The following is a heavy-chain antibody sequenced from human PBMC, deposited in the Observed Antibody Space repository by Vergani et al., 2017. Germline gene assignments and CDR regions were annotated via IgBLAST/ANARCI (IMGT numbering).Heavy chain of an antibody. V-gene: IGHV3-53*01. CDR2: IYSGGST. Sequence: EVQLVESGGGLIQPGGSLRLSCAASGFTVSSNYMSWVRQAPGKGLEGVSVIYSGGSTYYADSVKGRFTISRDNSKNTLYLQMNSLRAEDTAVYYCARGSGYTAMHAFDIWGQGTMVTVSS. CDR3: ARGSGYTAMHAFDI. J-gene: IGHJ3*02. CDR1: GFTVSSNY. D-gene: IGHD2-2*01.